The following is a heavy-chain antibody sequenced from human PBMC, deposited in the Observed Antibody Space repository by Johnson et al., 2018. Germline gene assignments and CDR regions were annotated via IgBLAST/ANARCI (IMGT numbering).Heavy chain of an antibody. J-gene: IGHJ3*02. V-gene: IGHV4-39*01. CDR3: ATQWKGTYYFSAFDI. CDR2: IYYSGDT. D-gene: IGHD1-26*01. CDR1: GGSISSTTYF. Sequence: QVQLQESGPGLVKPSETLSLTCTVSGGSISSTTYFWGWIRQPPGKGLEWIGSIYYSGDTYYNPSLKSRVTISVDASKNQFSLKRSSVTAADTAVYYCATQWKGTYYFSAFDIGGQGTVVTVSS.